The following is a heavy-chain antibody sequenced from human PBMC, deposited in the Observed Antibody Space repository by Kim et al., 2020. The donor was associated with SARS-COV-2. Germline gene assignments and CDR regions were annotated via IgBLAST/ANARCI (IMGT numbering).Heavy chain of an antibody. CDR3: ARDRGGAARRAGGYYYYGMDV. V-gene: IGHV3-7*03. D-gene: IGHD6-6*01. J-gene: IGHJ6*02. Sequence: GGSLRLSCAASGFTFSSYWMSWVRQAPGKGLEWVTNIKQDGSEKYYVDSVKGRFTISRDNAKNSLYLQMNSLRAEDTAVYYCARDRGGAARRAGGYYYYGMDVWGQGTTVTVSS. CDR2: IKQDGSEK. CDR1: GFTFSSYW.